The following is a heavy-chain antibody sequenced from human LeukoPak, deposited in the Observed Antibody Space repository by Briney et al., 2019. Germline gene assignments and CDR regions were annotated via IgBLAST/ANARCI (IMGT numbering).Heavy chain of an antibody. V-gene: IGHV4-34*01. Sequence: SETLSLTCAVYGGSFSGYYWSWIRQPPGKGLEWIGEINHSGSTNYNPSLKSRVTISVDTSKNQFYLKLSSVTAADTAVYYCARAGWTVAGTFDYWGQGTLVTVSS. CDR1: GGSFSGYY. D-gene: IGHD6-19*01. J-gene: IGHJ4*02. CDR2: INHSGST. CDR3: ARAGWTVAGTFDY.